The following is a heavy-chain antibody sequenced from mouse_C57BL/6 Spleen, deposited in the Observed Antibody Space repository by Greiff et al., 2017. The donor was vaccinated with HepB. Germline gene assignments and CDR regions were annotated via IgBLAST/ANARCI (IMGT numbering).Heavy chain of an antibody. Sequence: QVQLQQPGAELVKPGASVKLSCKASGYTFTSYWMQWVKQRPGQGLEWIGEIDPSDSYTNYNQKFKGKATLTVDTSSSTAYMQLSSLTSEDSAVYYCARSSKDYAMDYWGQGTSVTVSS. J-gene: IGHJ4*01. V-gene: IGHV1-50*01. CDR2: IDPSDSYT. CDR1: GYTFTSYW. CDR3: ARSSKDYAMDY.